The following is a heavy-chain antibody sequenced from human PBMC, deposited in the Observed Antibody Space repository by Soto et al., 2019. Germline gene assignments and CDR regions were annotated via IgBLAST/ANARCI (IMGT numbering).Heavy chain of an antibody. J-gene: IGHJ4*02. CDR2: ISAYNGNT. Sequence: ASVKVSCKASGYTFTSYGISWVRQAPGQGLEWLGWISAYNGNTNYAQKRQVRVTMTTDTSTSTAYMELRSLRSDDTAVYYCATYYDSSGSHPYYFDYWGQGTLVNVSS. D-gene: IGHD3-22*01. CDR3: ATYYDSSGSHPYYFDY. CDR1: GYTFTSYG. V-gene: IGHV1-18*01.